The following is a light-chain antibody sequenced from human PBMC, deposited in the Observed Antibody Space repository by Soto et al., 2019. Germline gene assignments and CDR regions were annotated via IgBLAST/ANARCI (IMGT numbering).Light chain of an antibody. CDR1: SSDVGDYNY. J-gene: IGLJ2*01. Sequence: QSAPTQPASVSGSPGQSITISCTGTSSDVGDYNYVSWYQQDPGKAPKLMIYDVSNRPSGVSNRFSGSKSGNTASLTISGLQAEDEADYYCSSYTSSSTLVVFGGGTKLTVL. V-gene: IGLV2-14*01. CDR3: SSYTSSSTLVV. CDR2: DVS.